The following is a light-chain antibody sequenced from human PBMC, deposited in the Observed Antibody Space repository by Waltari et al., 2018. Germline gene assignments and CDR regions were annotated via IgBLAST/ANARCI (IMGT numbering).Light chain of an antibody. Sequence: QSALTQPRSVSGSPGPSVTIPCTGTSGDVGDYNYVSWYQDQPGKAPRLTSYDVSERPSGVPDRFSASKSGNTASLTISGLQAEDEGSYHCCSRAGSSVVFGGGTKLTVL. V-gene: IGLV2-11*01. CDR1: SGDVGDYNY. J-gene: IGLJ2*01. CDR3: CSRAGSSVV. CDR2: DVS.